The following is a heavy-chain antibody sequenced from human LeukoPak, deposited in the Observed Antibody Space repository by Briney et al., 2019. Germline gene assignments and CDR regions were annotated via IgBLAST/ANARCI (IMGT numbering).Heavy chain of an antibody. CDR1: GYTFIGYY. CDR2: INPNTGDT. Sequence: ASVKVSCKASGYTFIGYYIHWVRQAPGQGLEWMGRINPNTGDTNYAQKFQGRVTVTRDTSISTAYMELSRLRSDDTAVYYCARGTMVTKVWWFDPWGQGTLVTVSS. V-gene: IGHV1-2*06. D-gene: IGHD2-21*02. CDR3: ARGTMVTKVWWFDP. J-gene: IGHJ5*02.